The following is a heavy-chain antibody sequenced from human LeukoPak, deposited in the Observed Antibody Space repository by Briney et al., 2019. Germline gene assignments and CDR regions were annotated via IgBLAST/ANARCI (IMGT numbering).Heavy chain of an antibody. CDR3: ARDPGYCSGGSCQYYYYYYMDV. V-gene: IGHV3-21*01. D-gene: IGHD2-15*01. CDR2: IGSSSSYI. Sequence: GGPLRLSCAASGFTFSSYSMNWVRQAPGKGLEWVSSIGSSSSYIYYADSVKGRFTISRDNAKNSLYLQMNSLRAEDTAVYYCARDPGYCSGGSCQYYYYYYMDVWGKGTTVTVSS. CDR1: GFTFSSYS. J-gene: IGHJ6*03.